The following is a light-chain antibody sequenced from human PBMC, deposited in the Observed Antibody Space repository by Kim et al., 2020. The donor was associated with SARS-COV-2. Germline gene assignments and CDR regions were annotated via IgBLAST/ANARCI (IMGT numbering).Light chain of an antibody. CDR2: DAS. Sequence: GDRVSITGRASQSVSSWLAWYKQKPGKAPKLLIYDASSLESGVPSRFSGSGSGTEFTLTISSLQPHDSATYYCQQYSSHSWTFGQGTKVDIK. CDR3: QQYSSHSWT. J-gene: IGKJ1*01. V-gene: IGKV1-5*01. CDR1: QSVSSW.